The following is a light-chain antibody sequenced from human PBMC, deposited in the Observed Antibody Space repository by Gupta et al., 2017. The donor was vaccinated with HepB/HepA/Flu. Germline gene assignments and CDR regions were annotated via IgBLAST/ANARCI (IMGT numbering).Light chain of an antibody. J-gene: IGLJ3*02. CDR3: SSYTSSNTWV. CDR1: SSDVGFYNY. V-gene: IGLV2-14*03. CDR2: DVS. Sequence: QSALTQPASVSGSPGQSITISCTGTSSDVGFYNYASWYQQHPGKPPKLMIYDVSHRPSGVSNRFSGSKSGNTASPTSSGLQAEDDADYYYSSYTSSNTWVFGTGTKLTVL.